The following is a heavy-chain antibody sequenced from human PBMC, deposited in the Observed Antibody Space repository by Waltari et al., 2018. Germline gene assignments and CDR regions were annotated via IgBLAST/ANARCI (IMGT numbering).Heavy chain of an antibody. Sequence: QVQLQESGPGLVKPSETLSLTCTVSGGSISSYYWSWIRQPPGKGLEWSGDNYYSGSTNYSPSLKSRVTISVDTSKNQFSLKLSSVTAADTAVYYCARGESSGWYLDYWGQGTLVTVSS. D-gene: IGHD6-19*01. CDR3: ARGESSGWYLDY. V-gene: IGHV4-59*01. J-gene: IGHJ4*02. CDR1: GGSISSYY. CDR2: NYYSGST.